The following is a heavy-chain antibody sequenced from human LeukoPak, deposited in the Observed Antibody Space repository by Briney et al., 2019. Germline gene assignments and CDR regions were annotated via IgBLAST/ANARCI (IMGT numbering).Heavy chain of an antibody. J-gene: IGHJ4*02. CDR3: AKPMEKTTTPVGGYFDY. CDR1: GFTFDDYA. CDR2: ISGNGSDI. Sequence: GGSLRLSCVPSGFTFDDYAMHWVRQAPGKGLEWVSCISGNGSDIGYADSVKGRFTISRDNAKNSLYLHMNSLRAEDTALYYCAKPMEKTTTPVGGYFDYWGQAILVTVSS. V-gene: IGHV3-9*01. D-gene: IGHD3-16*01.